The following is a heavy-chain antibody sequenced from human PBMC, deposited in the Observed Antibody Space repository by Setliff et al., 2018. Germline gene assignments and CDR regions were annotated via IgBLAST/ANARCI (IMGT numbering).Heavy chain of an antibody. J-gene: IGHJ5*02. V-gene: IGHV1-69*06. CDR1: GGTFSSYA. CDR3: ARDRGGTAIANWFDR. Sequence: ASVKVSCKASGGTFSSYAISWVRQAPGQGLGWMGGIIPIFGSTNYAQNFQGRVTITADKSTSTAYMDLSSLRSEDSAVYYCARDRGGTAIANWFDRWGQGTLVTVSS. D-gene: IGHD2-21*01. CDR2: IIPIFGST.